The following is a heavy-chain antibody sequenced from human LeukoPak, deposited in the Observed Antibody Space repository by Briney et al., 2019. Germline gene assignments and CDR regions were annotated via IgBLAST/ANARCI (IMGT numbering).Heavy chain of an antibody. J-gene: IGHJ4*02. D-gene: IGHD3-10*01. Sequence: AGGSLRLSCAASGFTFSSYAMSWVRQAPGKGLEWVSAISGSGGNTYYADSVKGRFTISRDNSKNTLFLQMNSLRPEDTALYYCAKDWNYYGSGTYYDSWGYWGQGTLVTVSS. CDR1: GFTFSSYA. CDR2: ISGSGGNT. V-gene: IGHV3-23*01. CDR3: AKDWNYYGSGTYYDSWGY.